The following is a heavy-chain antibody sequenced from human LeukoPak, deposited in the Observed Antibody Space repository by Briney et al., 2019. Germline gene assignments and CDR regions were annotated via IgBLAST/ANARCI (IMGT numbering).Heavy chain of an antibody. Sequence: GGSLRLSCAASGFTFSSYSMNWVRQAPGKGLEWVSSISSSGSYIYYADSVKGRSTISRDNAKNSLYLQMNSLRAEDTAVYYCARELYYYDSSGYSGYYYYYMDVWGKGTTVTVSS. V-gene: IGHV3-21*01. D-gene: IGHD3-22*01. J-gene: IGHJ6*03. CDR2: ISSSGSYI. CDR3: ARELYYYDSSGYSGYYYYYMDV. CDR1: GFTFSSYS.